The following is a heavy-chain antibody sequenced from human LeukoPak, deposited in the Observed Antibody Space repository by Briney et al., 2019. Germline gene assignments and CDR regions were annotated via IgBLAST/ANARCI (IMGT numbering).Heavy chain of an antibody. CDR3: ARFGITIFGVDPPYYYYGMDV. CDR2: IKADGSEK. Sequence: GGSLRLSCAASGFTFSNYWMSWVRQAPGKGLEWVANIKADGSEKYYVDSVKGRFTISRDNAKNSLYLQMNSLRAEDTAVYYCARFGITIFGVDPPYYYYGMDVWGQGTMVTVSS. V-gene: IGHV3-7*05. CDR1: GFTFSNYW. J-gene: IGHJ6*02. D-gene: IGHD3-3*01.